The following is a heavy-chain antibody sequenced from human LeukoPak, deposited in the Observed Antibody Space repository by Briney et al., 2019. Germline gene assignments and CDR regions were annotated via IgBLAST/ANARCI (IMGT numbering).Heavy chain of an antibody. Sequence: GGSLRLSCAASGFTFSSYGMHWVRQASGKGLEWVAVISYDGSNKYYADSVKGRFTISRDNSKNTLYLQMNSLRAEDTAVYYCAKATGYNWNYKIDYWGQGTLVTVSS. D-gene: IGHD1-7*01. V-gene: IGHV3-30*18. CDR1: GFTFSSYG. CDR2: ISYDGSNK. J-gene: IGHJ4*02. CDR3: AKATGYNWNYKIDY.